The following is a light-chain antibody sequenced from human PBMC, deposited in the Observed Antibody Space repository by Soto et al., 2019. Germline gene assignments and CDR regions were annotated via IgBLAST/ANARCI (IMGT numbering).Light chain of an antibody. J-gene: IGKJ3*01. CDR1: QGISSY. CDR2: AAS. Sequence: DIQLTQSPSFLSASVGDRVTITCRASQGISSYLAWYQQKPGKAPELLIYAASTLQSGVPSRFSGSGSGTDFTLTITSLEPEDFAVYYCQQRAIWRGVTFGPGTKVDIK. V-gene: IGKV1-9*01. CDR3: QQRAIWRGVT.